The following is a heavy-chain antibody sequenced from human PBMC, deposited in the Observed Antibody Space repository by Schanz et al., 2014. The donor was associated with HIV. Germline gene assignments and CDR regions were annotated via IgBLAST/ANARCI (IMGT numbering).Heavy chain of an antibody. Sequence: EVQLLESGGGLVQPGGSLRLSCAASGFTFSRYWMSWVRQAPGKGLEWVANIKQDGSEKHYVASVKGRFTISRDNAKNSLYLQMNSLTPEDTAVYYCARDKKSGNNDGGFDPWGQGTLVTVSS. CDR3: ARDKKSGNNDGGFDP. V-gene: IGHV3-7*03. J-gene: IGHJ5*02. CDR2: IKQDGSEK. CDR1: GFTFSRYW. D-gene: IGHD1-26*01.